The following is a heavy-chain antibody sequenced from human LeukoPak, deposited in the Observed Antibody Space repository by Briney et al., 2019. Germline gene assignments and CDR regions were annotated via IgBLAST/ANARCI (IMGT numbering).Heavy chain of an antibody. CDR1: GYSFTSYW. V-gene: IGHV5-51*01. CDR2: IYPGDSDT. D-gene: IGHD3-9*01. CDR3: ARLTWAHYYDIFTGYHKGTHFDY. Sequence: GESLKISCKGSGYSFTSYWIGWVRQMPGKGLEWVGIIYPGDSDTRYSPSFQGQVTISADKSISTAYLQWSSLKASDTAMYYCARLTWAHYYDIFTGYHKGTHFDYWGQGTLVTVSS. J-gene: IGHJ4*02.